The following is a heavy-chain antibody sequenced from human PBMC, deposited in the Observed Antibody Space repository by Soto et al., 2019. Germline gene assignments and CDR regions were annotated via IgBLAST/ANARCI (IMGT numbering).Heavy chain of an antibody. V-gene: IGHV4-30-2*01. Sequence: SETLSLTCAVSGGPITSGGYSWSWIRQPPGKGLEWIGYIYHSGGTYYNPSLKSRVTLSIDRTKKQFSLKLKSVTAADTAVYFCARTMPTSGWFDPWGQRTLVTVSS. J-gene: IGHJ5*02. CDR3: ARTMPTSGWFDP. CDR2: IYHSGGT. D-gene: IGHD3-10*01. CDR1: GGPITSGGYS.